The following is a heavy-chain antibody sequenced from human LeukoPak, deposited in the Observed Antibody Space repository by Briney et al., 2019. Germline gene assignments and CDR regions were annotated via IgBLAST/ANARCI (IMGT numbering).Heavy chain of an antibody. CDR2: INPNSGGT. Sequence: ASVKVSCKASGYTFTSYDINWVRQATGQGLEWMGWINPNSGGTNYAQKFQGRVTMTRDTSISTAYMELSRLRSDDTAVYYCARDLGEVYYYDSSGYYPPSYWGQGTLVTVSS. CDR1: GYTFTSYD. CDR3: ARDLGEVYYYDSSGYYPPSY. D-gene: IGHD3-22*01. J-gene: IGHJ4*02. V-gene: IGHV1-2*02.